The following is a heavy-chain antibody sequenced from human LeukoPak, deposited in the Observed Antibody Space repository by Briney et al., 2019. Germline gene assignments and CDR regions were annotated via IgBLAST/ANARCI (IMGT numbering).Heavy chain of an antibody. V-gene: IGHV3-7*01. D-gene: IGHD5-18*01. J-gene: IGHJ4*02. CDR1: GFAFGSFS. Sequence: GGSLRLSCAASGFAFGSFSMGWVRQAPGKRLEWLAYIKEDGIEQFFVDSVRGRFTISRDDAKNSLYLQMNSLGADDTAVYYCARAYTYARYWGRGTLVTVSS. CDR2: IKEDGIEQ. CDR3: ARAYTYARY.